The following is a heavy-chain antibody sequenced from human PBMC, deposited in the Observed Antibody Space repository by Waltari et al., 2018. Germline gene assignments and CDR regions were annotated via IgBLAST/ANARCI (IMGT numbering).Heavy chain of an antibody. CDR1: GGPFSSYA. V-gene: IGHV1-69*13. J-gene: IGHJ4*02. Sequence: QVQLVQSGAEVKKPGSSVKVDCKASGGPFSSYAISWVREAPGQGLEWMGGIIPIFGTANYAQKFQGRVTSTADESTSTAYMELSSLRSEDTAVYYCARAPLGVAVAGFDYWGQGTLVTVSS. D-gene: IGHD6-19*01. CDR2: IIPIFGTA. CDR3: ARAPLGVAVAGFDY.